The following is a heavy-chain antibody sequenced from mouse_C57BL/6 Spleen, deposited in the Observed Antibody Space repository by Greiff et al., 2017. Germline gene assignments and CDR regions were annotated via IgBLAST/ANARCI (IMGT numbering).Heavy chain of an antibody. CDR1: GFTFSSYG. Sequence: EVQLVESGGDLVKPGGSLKLSCAASGFTFSSYGMSWVRQTPDKRLEWVATISSGGSYTYYPDSVKGRFTISRDNAKNTLYLQMSSLKSEDTAMYYCAREVVGFVYWGQGTTLTVSS. J-gene: IGHJ2*01. V-gene: IGHV5-6*01. D-gene: IGHD1-1*01. CDR3: AREVVGFVY. CDR2: ISSGGSYT.